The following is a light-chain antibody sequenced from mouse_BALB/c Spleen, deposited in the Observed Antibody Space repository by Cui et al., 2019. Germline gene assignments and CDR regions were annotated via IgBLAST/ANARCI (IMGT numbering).Light chain of an antibody. J-gene: IGKJ5*01. CDR2: NAK. CDR3: QHHYGTPT. V-gene: IGKV12-44*01. CDR1: ENIYSY. Sequence: DIQMSQSPDSLSASVGETVTITCRASENIYSYLAWYQQKQGRSPQLLVYNAKTLAEGVPSRFSGSGSGTQFSLKINSLQPEDFGSYYCQHHYGTPTFGAGTKLELK.